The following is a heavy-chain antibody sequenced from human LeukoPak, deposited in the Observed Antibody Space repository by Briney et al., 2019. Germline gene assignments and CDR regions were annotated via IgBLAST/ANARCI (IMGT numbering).Heavy chain of an antibody. V-gene: IGHV3-64*01. D-gene: IGHD3-10*01. J-gene: IGHJ4*02. CDR2: ISSNGGST. CDR1: GFTFSSYA. CDR3: ARDASVSGSYYFLGGGYYFDY. Sequence: GSLRLSCAASGFTFSSYAMHWVRQAPGKGLEYVSAISSNGGSTYYANSVKGRFTISRDNSKNTLYLQMGSLRAEDMAVYYCARDASVSGSYYFLGGGYYFDYWGQGTLVTVSS.